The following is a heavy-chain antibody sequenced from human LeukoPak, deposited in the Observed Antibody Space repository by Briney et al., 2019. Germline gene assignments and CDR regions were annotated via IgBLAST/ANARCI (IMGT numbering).Heavy chain of an antibody. D-gene: IGHD5-18*01. CDR1: GFTFRSYD. V-gene: IGHV3-48*03. CDR3: ARGRYGSM. Sequence: GGSLSLSCVASGFTFRSYDMNGVPRAPGKGLGWVSYIGSGSSTIYSADSMKVRFTIARDNDKYSLYLQMNSLRAEDTDVYDCARGRYGSMWGQGTVVLVSS. CDR2: IGSGSSTI. J-gene: IGHJ4*02.